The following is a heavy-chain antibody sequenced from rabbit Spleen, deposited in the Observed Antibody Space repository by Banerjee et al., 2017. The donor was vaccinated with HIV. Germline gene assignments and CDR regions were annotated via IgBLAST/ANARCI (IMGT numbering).Heavy chain of an antibody. CDR1: GFTLNTDDW. D-gene: IGHD8-1*01. V-gene: IGHV1S45*01. CDR3: ARDGAGGSYFAL. CDR2: IYLGGSGST. Sequence: QEQLEESGGGLVKPEGSLTLTCKASGFTLNTDDWICWVRQAPGKGLEWIACIYLGGSGSTWYASWAKGRFTISKPSSTTVTLQMTSLTAADTATYFCARDGAGGSYFALWGPGTLVTVS. J-gene: IGHJ4*01.